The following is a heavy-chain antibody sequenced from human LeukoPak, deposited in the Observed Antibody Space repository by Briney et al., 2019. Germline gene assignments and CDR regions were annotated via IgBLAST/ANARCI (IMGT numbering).Heavy chain of an antibody. D-gene: IGHD3-9*01. CDR1: CFLFYDLA. V-gene: IGHV3-9*01. Sequence: SPHPPFAALCFLFYDLAMPRVRPGPGKGPGWVPGQSWNSGSVHYADSVRGRFTVSRDNAKNSLYLQMNSLRPEDTAFYYCARGGVSDIFVPDWFDNWGQGALVTVSS. CDR3: ARGGVSDIFVPDWFDN. J-gene: IGHJ5*02. CDR2: QSWNSGSV.